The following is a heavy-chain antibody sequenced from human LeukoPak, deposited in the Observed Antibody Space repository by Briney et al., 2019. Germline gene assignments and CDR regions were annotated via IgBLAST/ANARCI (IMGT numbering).Heavy chain of an antibody. CDR1: GGSISSYY. Sequence: PSETLSLTCTVSGGSISSYYWSWIRQPPGKGLEWIGYIYYSGSTNYNPSLKSRVTISVDTSKNQFSLKLSSVTAADTAVYYCARHVRSYYDSSDLDAFDIWGQGTMVTVSS. CDR3: ARHVRSYYDSSDLDAFDI. CDR2: IYYSGST. D-gene: IGHD3-22*01. V-gene: IGHV4-59*08. J-gene: IGHJ3*02.